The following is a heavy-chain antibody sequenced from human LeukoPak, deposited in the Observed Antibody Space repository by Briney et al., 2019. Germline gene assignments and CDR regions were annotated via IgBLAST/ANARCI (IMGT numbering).Heavy chain of an antibody. V-gene: IGHV3-53*01. Sequence: GGSLRLSCTASGFTISSNYMTWVRQAPGKGLEWVSVIYSGDNTYYADSVKGRFTISRDNSKNTLYLQMNSLRAEDTAMYYCASGYRYGNYWGQGTLVTVSS. J-gene: IGHJ4*02. D-gene: IGHD5-18*01. CDR3: ASGYRYGNY. CDR2: IYSGDNT. CDR1: GFTISSNY.